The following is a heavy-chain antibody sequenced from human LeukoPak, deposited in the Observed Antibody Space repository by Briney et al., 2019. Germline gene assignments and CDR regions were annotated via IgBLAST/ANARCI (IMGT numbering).Heavy chain of an antibody. CDR3: ARVGSAGFSDY. CDR1: GGTFSSYA. J-gene: IGHJ4*02. CDR2: IIPIFGTA. D-gene: IGHD2/OR15-2a*01. Sequence: GASVKVSCKASGGTFSSYAISWVRQAPGQGLEWMGGIIPIFGTANYAQKFQGRVTITTDESTSTAYMELSSLRSEDTAGYYCARVGSAGFSDYWGQGTLVTVSS. V-gene: IGHV1-69*05.